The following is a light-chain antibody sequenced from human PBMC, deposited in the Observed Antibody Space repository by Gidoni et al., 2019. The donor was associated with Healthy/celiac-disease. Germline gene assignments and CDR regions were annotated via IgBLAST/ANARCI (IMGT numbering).Light chain of an antibody. CDR1: SSDLGGYNY. CDR3: SSYTGSNNFVV. CDR2: EVS. V-gene: IGLV2-8*01. Sequence: QSALTQPPSASGSPGQSVPISCTGTSSDLGGYNYVSWYQQHPGKAPKLMIYEVSKRPSGVPDRFSGSKSGNTASLTVSGLQAEDEADYYCSSYTGSNNFVVFGGGTKLTVL. J-gene: IGLJ2*01.